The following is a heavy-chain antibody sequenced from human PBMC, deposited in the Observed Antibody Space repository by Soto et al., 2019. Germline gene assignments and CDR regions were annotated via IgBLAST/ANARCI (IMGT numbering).Heavy chain of an antibody. Sequence: GGSLRLSCAASGFTFSSYGMHWVRQAPGKGLEWVAVISYDGSNKYYADSVKGRFTISRDNSKNTLYLQMNSLRAEDTAVYYCARSQAARGIAAAGNHNLDYWGQGTLVTVSS. CDR1: GFTFSSYG. CDR2: ISYDGSNK. CDR3: ARSQAARGIAAAGNHNLDY. V-gene: IGHV3-30*03. D-gene: IGHD6-13*01. J-gene: IGHJ4*02.